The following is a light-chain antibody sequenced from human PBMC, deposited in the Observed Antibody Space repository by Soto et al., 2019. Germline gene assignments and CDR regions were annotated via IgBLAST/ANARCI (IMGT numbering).Light chain of an antibody. CDR1: QSVSNS. J-gene: IGKJ5*01. Sequence: EIVLTQSPATLSLSPGERVTLSCRASQSVSNSLAWYQQKPGQPPRLLIYDVSNRATGIPARFSGSGSGTDFTLTITSLEPEDVAVYFCHQRYNWPRVTFGQGTRLEIK. CDR2: DVS. CDR3: HQRYNWPRVT. V-gene: IGKV3-11*01.